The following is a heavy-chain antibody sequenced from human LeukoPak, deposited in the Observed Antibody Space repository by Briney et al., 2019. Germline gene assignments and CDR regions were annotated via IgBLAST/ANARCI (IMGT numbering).Heavy chain of an antibody. CDR3: ARDPEVLGFGSGRDYFDY. Sequence: GGSLRLSCAASGFTVSSNYMSWVRQAPGKGLEWVSSISSSSSYIYYADSVKGRFTISRDNAKNSLYLQMNSLRAEDTAVYYCARDPEVLGFGSGRDYFDYWGQGTPVTVSS. CDR1: GFTVSSNY. V-gene: IGHV3-21*01. D-gene: IGHD3-10*01. J-gene: IGHJ4*02. CDR2: ISSSSSYI.